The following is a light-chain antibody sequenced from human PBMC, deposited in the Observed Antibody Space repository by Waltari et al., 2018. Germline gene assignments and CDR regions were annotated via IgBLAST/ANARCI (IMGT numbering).Light chain of an antibody. CDR3: CSYAGRRTLV. CDR2: EDT. V-gene: IGLV2-23*01. CDR1: SSDVGSQNL. J-gene: IGLJ3*02. Sequence: QSALTQPAAVSGSPGQTLTISCPGTSSDVGSQNLVSWYQASPGKAPKLLIYEDTKRPSGSSDRFSGSKSGNTASLTISGLQAEDEADYYCCSYAGRRTLVFGGGTKVTVL.